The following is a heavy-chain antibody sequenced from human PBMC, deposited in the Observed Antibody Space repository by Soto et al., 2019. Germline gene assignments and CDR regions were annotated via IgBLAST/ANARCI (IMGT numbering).Heavy chain of an antibody. D-gene: IGHD6-19*01. CDR2: IYYSGST. CDR3: ARGYSSGWYPY. V-gene: IGHV4-31*01. CDR1: GGSISSGGYY. Sequence: QVQLQESGPGLVKPSQTLSLTCTVSGGSISSGGYYWSWIRQHPGKGLEWIGYIYYSGSTYYNPSLQSLVTKSVDTSKNQFSLKLSSVTAADTAVYYCARGYSSGWYPYWGQGTLVTVSS. J-gene: IGHJ4*02.